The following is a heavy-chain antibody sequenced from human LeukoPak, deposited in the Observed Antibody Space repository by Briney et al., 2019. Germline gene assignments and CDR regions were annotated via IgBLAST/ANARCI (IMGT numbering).Heavy chain of an antibody. J-gene: IGHJ4*02. CDR2: IYYSGGT. CDR3: ARSWTRYTPDY. D-gene: IGHD6-13*01. CDR1: GGSISSYY. V-gene: IGHV4-59*01. Sequence: SETLSLTCTVSGGSISSYYWSWIRQPPGKGLEWIGYIYYSGGTNYNPSLKSRVTISVDTSKNQFSLKLSSVTAADTAVYYCARSWTRYTPDYWGQGTLVTVSS.